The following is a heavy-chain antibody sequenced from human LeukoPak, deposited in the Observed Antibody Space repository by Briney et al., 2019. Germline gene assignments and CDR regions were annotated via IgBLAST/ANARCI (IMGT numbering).Heavy chain of an antibody. V-gene: IGHV4-39*01. J-gene: IGHJ3*01. CDR2: IYYTGST. D-gene: IGHD4-17*01. CDR3: ARRPNLPADYGDYWRFDV. Sequence: SETLSLTCSISGVSISRSFYYWGWIRQPPGKRREWIGNIYYTGSTYYNPSLKSRVSMSVDTSKNQFSLNLISVTAAHTAVYFCARRPNLPADYGDYWRFDVWGQGRRVTVSS. CDR1: GVSISRSFYY.